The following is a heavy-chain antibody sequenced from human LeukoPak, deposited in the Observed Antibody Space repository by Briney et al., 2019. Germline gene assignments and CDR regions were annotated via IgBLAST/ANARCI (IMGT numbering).Heavy chain of an antibody. CDR3: AREKGVEMATMDFDY. J-gene: IGHJ4*02. D-gene: IGHD5-24*01. CDR1: GYTFTSYY. Sequence: ASVKVSCTSSGYTFTSYYMHWVRQAPGQGLEWMGIIKPSGGSTSYAQKFQGRVTMTRDTSTSTVYMELSSLRSEDTAVYYCAREKGVEMATMDFDYWGQGTLVTVSS. CDR2: IKPSGGST. V-gene: IGHV1-46*01.